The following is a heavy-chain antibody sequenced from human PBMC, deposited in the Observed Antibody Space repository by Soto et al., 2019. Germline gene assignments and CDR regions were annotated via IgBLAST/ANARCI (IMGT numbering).Heavy chain of an antibody. CDR1: GFTFSNYA. CDR2: ILSDEINK. D-gene: IGHD6-13*01. Sequence: QVQLVESGGGVVQPGRSLRLSCAASGFTFSNYAMHWVRQVPGKGLEWVAAILSDEINKYSADSVKGRFTISRDNSKNPLYLQMSSLRPKDTAVSYCAIIATSGGGDAFDIWGQGTMVTVS. J-gene: IGHJ3*02. CDR3: AIIATSGGGDAFDI. V-gene: IGHV3-30-3*01.